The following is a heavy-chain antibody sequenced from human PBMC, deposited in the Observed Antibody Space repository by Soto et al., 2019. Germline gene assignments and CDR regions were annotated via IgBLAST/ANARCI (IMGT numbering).Heavy chain of an antibody. J-gene: IGHJ6*02. Sequence: GGSLRLSCAASGFTFSSYGMHWVRQAPGKGLEWVAVIWYDGSNKYYADSVKGRFTISRDNSKNTLYLQMNSLRAEETAVYYCAREPPPDYDILTGYYTHYYYGMDVWGQGTTVTVSS. CDR3: AREPPPDYDILTGYYTHYYYGMDV. D-gene: IGHD3-9*01. CDR2: IWYDGSNK. CDR1: GFTFSSYG. V-gene: IGHV3-33*01.